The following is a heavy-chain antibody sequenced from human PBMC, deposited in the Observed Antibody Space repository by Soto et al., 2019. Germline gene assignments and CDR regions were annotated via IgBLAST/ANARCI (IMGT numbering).Heavy chain of an antibody. CDR1: GGSISSSSYY. CDR2: IYYSGST. D-gene: IGHD3-16*02. CDR3: ARTYYDYVWGSYRTGLYFDY. J-gene: IGHJ4*02. Sequence: QLQLQESGPGLVKPSETLSPTCTVSGGSISSSSYYWGWIRQPPGKGLEWIGSIYYSGSTYYNPSLKSRVTISVDTSKNQFSLKLSSVTAADTAVYYCARTYYDYVWGSYRTGLYFDYWGQGTLVTVSS. V-gene: IGHV4-39*01.